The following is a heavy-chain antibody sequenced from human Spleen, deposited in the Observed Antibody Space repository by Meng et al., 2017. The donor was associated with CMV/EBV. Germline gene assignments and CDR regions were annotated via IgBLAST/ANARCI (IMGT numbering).Heavy chain of an antibody. CDR2: INHSGST. Sequence: HVQVQKGGAGFCKPSETLSLSIAGYGGSFSGYYCSWIRQHPGKGLEWIGEINHSGSTNYNPSLKSRVTISVDTSKNQFSLKLSSVTAADTAVYYCARGGGVGATRWFDPWGQGTLVTVSS. CDR1: GGSFSGYY. J-gene: IGHJ5*02. V-gene: IGHV4-34*01. CDR3: ARGGGVGATRWFDP. D-gene: IGHD1-26*01.